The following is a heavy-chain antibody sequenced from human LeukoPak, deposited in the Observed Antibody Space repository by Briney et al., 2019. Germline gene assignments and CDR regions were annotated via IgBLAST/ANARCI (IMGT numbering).Heavy chain of an antibody. CDR3: ARIPVGASYFDY. V-gene: IGHV4-61*02. D-gene: IGHD1-26*01. Sequence: PSQTLSLTCTVSGGSISSDSYYWSWIRQPAGKGLEWIGRIYTSGSTNYNPSLKSRVTISVDTSKNQFSLKLSSVTAADTAVYYCARIPVGASYFDYWGQGTLVTVSS. J-gene: IGHJ4*02. CDR2: IYTSGST. CDR1: GGSISSDSYY.